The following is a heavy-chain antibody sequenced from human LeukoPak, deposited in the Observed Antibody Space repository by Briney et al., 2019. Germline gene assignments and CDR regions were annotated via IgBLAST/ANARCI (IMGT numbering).Heavy chain of an antibody. CDR3: ARDPQSIAVAGGDY. CDR1: GFSFSKYG. D-gene: IGHD6-13*01. CDR2: IWFDGSNK. Sequence: GGSLRLSCAASGFSFSKYGMHWVRQAPGKGLEWVAVIWFDGSNKHYADSVKGRFTISRDNSKNTLFLQMDSLRAEDTAVYYCARDPQSIAVAGGDYWGQGTLVTVSS. J-gene: IGHJ4*02. V-gene: IGHV3-33*01.